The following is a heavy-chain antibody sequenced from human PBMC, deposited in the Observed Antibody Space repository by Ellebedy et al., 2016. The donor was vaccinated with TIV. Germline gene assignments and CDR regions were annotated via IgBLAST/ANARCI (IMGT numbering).Heavy chain of an antibody. V-gene: IGHV4-34*01. CDR1: GASFSGYY. J-gene: IGHJ5*02. CDR3: ARGRFPYYDILTGYYSRWFDP. D-gene: IGHD3-9*01. CDR2: INHSGRT. Sequence: SETLSPTCAVYGASFSGYYWSWIRQPPGTGLEWIGEINHSGRTNYNPSLKSRVTISVDTSKNQFSLKLSSVTAADTAVYYCARGRFPYYDILTGYYSRWFDPWGQGTLVTVSS.